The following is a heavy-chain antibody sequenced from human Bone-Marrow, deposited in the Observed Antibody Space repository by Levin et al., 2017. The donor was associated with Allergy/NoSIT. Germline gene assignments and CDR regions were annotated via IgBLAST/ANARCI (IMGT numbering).Heavy chain of an antibody. Sequence: GESLKISCAASGFTFSSYWMNWVRQAPGKGLEWVANIKQDGSEKYYVDSVKGRFTISRDNARKSLFLQMNSLRAEDTAMYYCASQYCSGGSCYDYWGQGTLVTVSS. CDR3: ASQYCSGGSCYDY. CDR2: IKQDGSEK. V-gene: IGHV3-7*01. CDR1: GFTFSSYW. D-gene: IGHD2-15*01. J-gene: IGHJ4*02.